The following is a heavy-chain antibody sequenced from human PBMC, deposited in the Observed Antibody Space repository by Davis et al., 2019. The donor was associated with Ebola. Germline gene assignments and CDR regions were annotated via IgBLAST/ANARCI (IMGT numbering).Heavy chain of an antibody. CDR1: GGSIISSSSY. J-gene: IGHJ5*02. CDR2: IYYSGIT. Sequence: MPGGSPRLSCTVSGGSIISSSSYWGWIRQPPRKGLEWIGSIYYSGITYYNPSLKSRVTISVDTSKNQFSLKLRSVTAADTAVYYCARQGWSGYSLRHWLDPWGRGTLVTVSS. V-gene: IGHV4-39*01. D-gene: IGHD3-3*01. CDR3: ARQGWSGYSLRHWLDP.